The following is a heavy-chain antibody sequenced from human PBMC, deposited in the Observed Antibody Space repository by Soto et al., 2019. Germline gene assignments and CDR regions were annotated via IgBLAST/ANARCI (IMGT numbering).Heavy chain of an antibody. V-gene: IGHV3-30*18. CDR1: GFTFSGYG. J-gene: IGHJ6*02. CDR2: MSNDGSNK. Sequence: GGSLRLSCVASGFTFSGYGMHWVRQAPGKGLEWVAVMSNDGSNKYYADSVKGRFTISRDNSKNMLYLQMNSLRAEDTAVYYCAKGSSSVYYYYYGIDVWGQGTTVTVSS. CDR3: AKGSSSVYYYYYGIDV. D-gene: IGHD6-6*01.